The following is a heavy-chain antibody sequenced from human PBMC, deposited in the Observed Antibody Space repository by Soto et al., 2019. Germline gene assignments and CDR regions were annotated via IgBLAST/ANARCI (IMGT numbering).Heavy chain of an antibody. V-gene: IGHV4-30-4*01. D-gene: IGHD3-3*01. CDR2: IYYSGRS. CDR1: GRSISSGDYY. J-gene: IGHJ5*02. Sequence: QVQLQDSGPGLVKPSQTLSLTCTVSGRSISSGDYYWSWIRQPPGKGLEWIRYIYYSGRSYYNPSLERRVTISVDTSKTQFSLKLSSVAAADAAVYYCARDGGYDFSWFDPWGQGTLVTVSS. CDR3: ARDGGYDFSWFDP.